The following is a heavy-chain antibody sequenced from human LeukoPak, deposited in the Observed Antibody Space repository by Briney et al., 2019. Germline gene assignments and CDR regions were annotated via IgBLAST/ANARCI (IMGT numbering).Heavy chain of an antibody. Sequence: SETLSLACTVAGGSIRNYYWNWIRHPPGKGLEWLGYIFYSGSTNDNPSLKSRITISVDTSKSPSSLKPTSVTAADPAVYYCARGRRDSFASSAVFDYWGQGTLVTVSS. D-gene: IGHD3-22*01. V-gene: IGHV4-59*08. CDR2: IFYSGST. CDR1: GGSIRNYY. J-gene: IGHJ4*02. CDR3: ARGRRDSFASSAVFDY.